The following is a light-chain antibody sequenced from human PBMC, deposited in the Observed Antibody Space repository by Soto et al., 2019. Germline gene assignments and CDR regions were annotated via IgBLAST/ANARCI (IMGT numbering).Light chain of an antibody. J-gene: IGLJ2*01. CDR2: EVT. CDR1: STDVGRYHS. CDR3: SSYADISPYVR. Sequence: QSVLTQPPSASGSPGQSVTISCTGTSTDVGRYHSVSWYQHQPGKAPKLIIYEVTKRPSGVPDRFSGSKSGNTASLTVSGLQAEDEADFYGSSYADISPYVRFGGGTKRTVL. V-gene: IGLV2-8*01.